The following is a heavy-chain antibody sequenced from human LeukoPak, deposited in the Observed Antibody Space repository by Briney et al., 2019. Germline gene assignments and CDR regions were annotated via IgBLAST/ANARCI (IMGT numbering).Heavy chain of an antibody. D-gene: IGHD5-12*01. Sequence: VASVKVSCKASGGTFSSYAISWVRQAPGQGLEWMGRIIPIFGTASYAQKFRGRVTITTDESTSTAYMELSSLRSEDTAVYYCARDPPYSGYEPSDYWGQGTLVTVSS. V-gene: IGHV1-69*05. CDR3: ARDPPYSGYEPSDY. J-gene: IGHJ4*02. CDR2: IIPIFGTA. CDR1: GGTFSSYA.